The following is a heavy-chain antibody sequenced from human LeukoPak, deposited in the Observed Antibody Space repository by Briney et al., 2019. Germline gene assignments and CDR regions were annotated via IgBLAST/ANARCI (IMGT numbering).Heavy chain of an antibody. V-gene: IGHV1-18*01. D-gene: IGHD3-3*01. Sequence: ASVKVSCKAPGYSFISYGISWVRQAPGQGLEWMGWISGFNGNTISAQQLQGRVTLTTDTSTSTAYMELRSLRSDDTAVYYCARSTEGITIFGVVIIDYFDYWGQGTLVTVSS. J-gene: IGHJ4*02. CDR1: GYSFISYG. CDR3: ARSTEGITIFGVVIIDYFDY. CDR2: ISGFNGNT.